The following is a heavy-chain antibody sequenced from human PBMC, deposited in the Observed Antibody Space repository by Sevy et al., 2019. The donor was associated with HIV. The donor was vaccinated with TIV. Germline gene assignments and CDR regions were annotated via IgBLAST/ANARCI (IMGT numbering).Heavy chain of an antibody. Sequence: GGSLRLSCAASGFTFSSYSMNWVRQAPGKGLEWVSSISSSSSYLYYADSVKGRFTISRDNAKNSLYLQMNSLRAEDTAVYYCARGTILGYSYVGYYFDYWGQGTLVTVSS. CDR3: ARGTILGYSYVGYYFDY. CDR1: GFTFSSYS. V-gene: IGHV3-21*01. CDR2: ISSSSSYL. J-gene: IGHJ4*02. D-gene: IGHD5-18*01.